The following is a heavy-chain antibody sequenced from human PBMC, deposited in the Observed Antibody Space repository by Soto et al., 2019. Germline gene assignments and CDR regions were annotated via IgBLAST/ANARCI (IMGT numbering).Heavy chain of an antibody. V-gene: IGHV1-58*01. CDR3: AAGLYSRPSPYYYGMDV. CDR2: IVVGSGNT. J-gene: IGHJ6*02. D-gene: IGHD6-6*01. CDR1: GFTFTSSA. Sequence: SVKVSCKASGFTFTSSAVQWVRQARGQRLEWIGWIVVGSGNTNYAQKFQERVTITRDMSTSTAYMELSSLRSEDTAVYYCAAGLYSRPSPYYYGMDVWGQGTTVTVYS.